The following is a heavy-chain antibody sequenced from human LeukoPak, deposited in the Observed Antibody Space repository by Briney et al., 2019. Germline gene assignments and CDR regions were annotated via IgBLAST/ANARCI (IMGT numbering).Heavy chain of an antibody. D-gene: IGHD2-2*01. CDR3: AICGPAALYCYYGMDV. Sequence: GRSLRLSCAASGFTFSSYAMHWVRQAPGKGLEWVAVISYDGSNKYYADSVKGRFAISRDNSKNTLYLQMNSLRAEDTAVYYCAICGPAALYCYYGMDVWGQGTTVTVSS. CDR1: GFTFSSYA. V-gene: IGHV3-30*09. CDR2: ISYDGSNK. J-gene: IGHJ6*02.